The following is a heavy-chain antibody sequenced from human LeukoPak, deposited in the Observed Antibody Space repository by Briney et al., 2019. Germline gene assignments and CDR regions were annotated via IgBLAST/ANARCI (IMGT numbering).Heavy chain of an antibody. J-gene: IGHJ4*02. D-gene: IGHD6-6*01. CDR1: GFTFSSYG. CDR3: AKDWGPIAAPRGFDY. V-gene: IGHV3-30*18. Sequence: PGGSLRLSCAASGFTFSSYGMHWVRQAPAKGLEWVAVISYDGSNKYYADSVKGRFTISRDNSKNTLYLQMNSLRAEDTAVYYCAKDWGPIAAPRGFDYWGQGTLVTVSS. CDR2: ISYDGSNK.